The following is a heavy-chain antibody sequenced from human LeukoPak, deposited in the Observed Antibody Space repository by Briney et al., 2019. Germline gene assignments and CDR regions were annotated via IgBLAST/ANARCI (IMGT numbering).Heavy chain of an antibody. CDR2: IYYSGST. J-gene: IGHJ4*02. V-gene: IGHV4-31*03. CDR1: GGSISSGDYY. D-gene: IGHD4-17*01. Sequence: SQTLSLTCTVSGGSISSGDYYWSWIRQHPGKGLEWIGYIYYSGSTYHNPSLKSRVTISVDTSKNQFSLILSSVTAADTAVYYCARDRGGRTGDGLDFWGQGTLVTVSS. CDR3: ARDRGGRTGDGLDF.